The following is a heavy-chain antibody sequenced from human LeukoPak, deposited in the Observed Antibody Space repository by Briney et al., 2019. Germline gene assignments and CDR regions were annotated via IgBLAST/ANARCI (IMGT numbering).Heavy chain of an antibody. Sequence: GGSLRLSCAASGFIFSLYCMHWVRQAPGKGPMWVSRICPDGTGISYADSVKARFTTSRDNAKNTVYLQMNGLREEDTAVYYCVRDFRSADYWGQGTLVTVSS. CDR3: VRDFRSADY. CDR1: GFIFSLYC. CDR2: ICPDGTGI. J-gene: IGHJ4*02. V-gene: IGHV3-74*01.